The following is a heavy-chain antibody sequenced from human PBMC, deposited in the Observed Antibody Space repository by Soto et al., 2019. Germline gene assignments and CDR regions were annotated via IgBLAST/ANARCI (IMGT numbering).Heavy chain of an antibody. CDR2: IYYSGST. CDR3: ARAYGGYADY. Sequence: SETLSLTCAVSGGSISSSNWWSWVRQPPGKGLEWIGDIYYSGSTNYNPSLKSRVTISVDTSKNQFSLKLSSVTAADTAVYYCARAYGGYADYWGQGALVTVSS. J-gene: IGHJ4*02. CDR1: GGSISSSNW. D-gene: IGHD5-12*01. V-gene: IGHV4-4*02.